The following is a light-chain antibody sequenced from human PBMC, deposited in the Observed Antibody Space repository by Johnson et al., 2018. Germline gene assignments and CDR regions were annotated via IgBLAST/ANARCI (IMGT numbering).Light chain of an antibody. V-gene: IGLV1-51*02. CDR2: ENN. Sequence: QSVLTQPPSVSAAPGQKVTISCSGSSSNIRNNYVSWYQQLPGTAPKLLIYENNKRPSGIPDRFSGSKSGTSATLGITGLQTGDEADYYCGTWDSSLSAGNVFGTGTKVNVL. CDR1: SSNIRNNY. CDR3: GTWDSSLSAGNV. J-gene: IGLJ1*01.